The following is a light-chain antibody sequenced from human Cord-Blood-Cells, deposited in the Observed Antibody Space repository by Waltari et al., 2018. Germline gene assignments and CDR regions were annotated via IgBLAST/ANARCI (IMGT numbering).Light chain of an antibody. CDR1: SSDVGGFNY. J-gene: IGLJ2*01. CDR2: DVS. Sequence: QSALTQPRPVSGSPGQSVTISCTGTSSDVGGFNYFSWYQQHPGKAPKLMLYDVSKRPSGVPDRFAGSKSGNTASLTISGLQAEDEADYYCCSYAGSYTVFGGGTKLTV. V-gene: IGLV2-11*01. CDR3: CSYAGSYTV.